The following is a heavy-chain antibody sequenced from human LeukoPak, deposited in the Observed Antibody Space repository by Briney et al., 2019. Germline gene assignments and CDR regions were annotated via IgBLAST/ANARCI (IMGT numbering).Heavy chain of an antibody. CDR1: GYTSTSYY. CDR3: ARVYDILTDSPPRAYYFDY. D-gene: IGHD3-9*01. V-gene: IGHV1-46*01. CDR2: INPSGGST. J-gene: IGHJ4*02. Sequence: GASVKVSCKASGYTSTSYYMHWVRQAPGQGLEWMGIINPSGGSTSYAQKLQGRVTMTTDTSTSTAYMELRSLRSDDTAVYYCARVYDILTDSPPRAYYFDYWGQGTLVTVSS.